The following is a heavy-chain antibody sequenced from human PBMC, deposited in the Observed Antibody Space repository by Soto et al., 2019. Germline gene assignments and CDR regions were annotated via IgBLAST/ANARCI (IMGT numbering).Heavy chain of an antibody. V-gene: IGHV3-23*01. D-gene: IGHD3-10*01. CDR3: ARNYYGSGSYYKPPEGYYYGMDV. Sequence: GGSLRLSCAASGFTFSSYAMSWVRQAPGKGLEWVSAISGSGGSTYYADSVKGRFAISRDNSKNTLYLQMNSLRAEDTAVYYCARNYYGSGSYYKPPEGYYYGMDVWGQGTTVTVSS. J-gene: IGHJ6*02. CDR2: ISGSGGST. CDR1: GFTFSSYA.